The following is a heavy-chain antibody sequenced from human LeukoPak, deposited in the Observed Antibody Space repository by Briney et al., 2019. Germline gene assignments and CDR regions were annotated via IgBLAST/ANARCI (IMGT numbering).Heavy chain of an antibody. CDR3: ARGVHGSGSPPFDY. CDR1: GFTFSSYA. Sequence: QPGGSLRLSCAASGFTFSSYAMHWVRQAPGKGLEWVAVISYDGSNKYYADSVKGRFTISRDNSKNTLYLQMNSLRAEDTAVYYCARGVHGSGSPPFDYWGQGTLVTVSS. V-gene: IGHV3-30*04. CDR2: ISYDGSNK. J-gene: IGHJ4*02. D-gene: IGHD3-10*01.